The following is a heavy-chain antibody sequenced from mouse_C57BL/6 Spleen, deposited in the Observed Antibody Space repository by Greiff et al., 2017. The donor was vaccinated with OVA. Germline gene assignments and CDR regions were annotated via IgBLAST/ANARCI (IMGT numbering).Heavy chain of an antibody. CDR2: ISSGGSYT. J-gene: IGHJ3*01. Sequence: EVKLVESGGDLVKPGGSLKLSCAASGFTFSSYGMSWVRQTPDKRLEWVATISSGGSYTYYPDSVKGRFTISRDNAKNTLYLQMSSLKSEDTAMYYCARDRFAYWGQGTLVTVSA. V-gene: IGHV5-6*01. CDR1: GFTFSSYG. CDR3: ARDRFAY.